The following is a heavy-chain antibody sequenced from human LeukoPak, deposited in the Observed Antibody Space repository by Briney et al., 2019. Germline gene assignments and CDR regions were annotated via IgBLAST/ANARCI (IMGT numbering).Heavy chain of an antibody. D-gene: IGHD3-9*01. J-gene: IGHJ3*01. Sequence: PGGSLRLSCAASGFTFSSYGMHWVRQAPGKGLEWVAVIWYDGSNKYYTDSVKGRFTISRDTSKNTLYLQMGSLRVEDTAVYYCVRGFDGTNAFDLWGQGTMVTVSS. CDR2: IWYDGSNK. V-gene: IGHV3-33*01. CDR3: VRGFDGTNAFDL. CDR1: GFTFSSYG.